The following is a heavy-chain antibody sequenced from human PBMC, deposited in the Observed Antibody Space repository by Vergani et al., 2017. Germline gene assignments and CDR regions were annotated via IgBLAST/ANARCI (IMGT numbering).Heavy chain of an antibody. CDR3: AKDAETGYYSEGGCYPSFFDY. CDR1: GFTFDDYA. V-gene: IGHV3-43*02. CDR2: ISGDGGST. Sequence: EVQLVESGGGVVQPGGSLRLSCAASGFTFDDYAMHWVRQAPGKGLGWVSLISGDGGSTYYADSVKGRLTISRDNSKNSLYLQVNSLRTEDTALYYRAKDAETGYYSEGGCYPSFFDYWGQGTLVTVSS. J-gene: IGHJ4*02. D-gene: IGHD2-15*01.